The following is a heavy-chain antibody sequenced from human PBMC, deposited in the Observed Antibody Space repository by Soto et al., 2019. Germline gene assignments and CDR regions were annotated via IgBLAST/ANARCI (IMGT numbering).Heavy chain of an antibody. V-gene: IGHV3-64D*06. CDR3: VKAQTIIYYYYYYGMDV. CDR2: ISSNGGST. J-gene: IGHJ6*02. Sequence: PGGSLRLSCSASGFTFSSYAMHWVRQAPGKGLEYVSAISSNGGSTYYADSVKGRFTISGDNSKNTLYLQMSSLRAEDTAVYYCVKAQTIIYYYYYYGMDVWGQGTTVTVSS. D-gene: IGHD1-20*01. CDR1: GFTFSSYA.